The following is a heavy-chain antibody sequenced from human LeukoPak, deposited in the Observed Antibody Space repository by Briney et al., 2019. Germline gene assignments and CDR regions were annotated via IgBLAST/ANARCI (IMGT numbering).Heavy chain of an antibody. CDR2: IYWDDDK. CDR3: ARSNIRSADYGDYGDFDY. CDR1: GFSLSTSGVG. Sequence: SGPTLVKPTQTLTLTCTFSGFSLSTSGVGVGWTRQPPGKALEWLALIYWDDDKRYSPSLKSRLTITKDTSKNQVVLTMTNMDPVDTATYYCARSNIRSADYGDYGDFDYWGQGTLVTVSS. J-gene: IGHJ4*02. D-gene: IGHD4-17*01. V-gene: IGHV2-5*02.